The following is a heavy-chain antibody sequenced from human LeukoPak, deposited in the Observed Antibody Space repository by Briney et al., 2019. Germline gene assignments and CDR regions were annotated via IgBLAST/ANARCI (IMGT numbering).Heavy chain of an antibody. CDR1: GYTFTSYD. V-gene: IGHV1-46*01. J-gene: IGHJ4*02. Sequence: ASVKVSCKTSGYTFTSYDINWVRQAPGQGLEWMGIINPSGGSTSYAQKFQGRVTMTRDTSTSTVYMELSSLRSEDTAVYYCARTTQLWFDYWGQGTLVTVSS. D-gene: IGHD5-18*01. CDR3: ARTTQLWFDY. CDR2: INPSGGST.